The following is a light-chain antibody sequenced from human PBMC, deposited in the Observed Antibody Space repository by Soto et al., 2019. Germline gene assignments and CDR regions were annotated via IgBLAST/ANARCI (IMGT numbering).Light chain of an antibody. CDR2: DVN. CDR1: SSVVGGYHS. J-gene: IGLJ1*01. CDR3: GSYAGSYTDV. Sequence: QSALTQPRTVSGSPGPAGTISCTGNSSVVGGYHSVSWYEQQPGQAPALMMYDVNLRPSGVPDRFTCAKSGNTASLTISGLQTEDEAEYDGGSYAGSYTDVFATGTKVTVL. V-gene: IGLV2-11*01.